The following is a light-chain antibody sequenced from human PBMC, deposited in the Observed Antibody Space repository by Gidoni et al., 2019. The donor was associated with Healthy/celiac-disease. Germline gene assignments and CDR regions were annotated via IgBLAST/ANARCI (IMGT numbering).Light chain of an antibody. Sequence: DIVMTQSPDSLAVSLGERATINCKSSQSVLYSSNNKNYLAWYQQKPGQPPKLVIYWASTRESGVPDRFSGSGSGTDFTLNISSLQAEDVAVYYCQQYYSTSYTFGQGTKLEIK. CDR2: WAS. CDR1: QSVLYSSNNKNY. CDR3: QQYYSTSYT. V-gene: IGKV4-1*01. J-gene: IGKJ2*01.